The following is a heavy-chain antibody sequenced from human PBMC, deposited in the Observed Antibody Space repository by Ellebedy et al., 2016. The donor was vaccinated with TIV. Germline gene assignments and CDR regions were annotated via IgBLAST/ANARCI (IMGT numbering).Heavy chain of an antibody. CDR2: IREDGGDK. CDR3: AKELKEGSSDY. D-gene: IGHD6-19*01. V-gene: IGHV3-7*01. CDR1: GFSFSDYW. J-gene: IGHJ4*02. Sequence: PGGSLRLSCATSGFSFSDYWLAWVRQAPGKGLEWVANIREDGGDKYYADSVKDRFTISRDNSKNTLFLQMNSLRVEDTAVYYCAKELKEGSSDYWGQGTLVTVSS.